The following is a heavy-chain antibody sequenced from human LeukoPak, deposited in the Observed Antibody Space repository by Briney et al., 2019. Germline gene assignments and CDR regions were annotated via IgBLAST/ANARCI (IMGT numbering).Heavy chain of an antibody. J-gene: IGHJ6*02. Sequence: SETLSLTCTVSGGSISGNHWSWVRRPPGEGLEWIGYIYYSGSTNYNPSLKSRVTISVDTSKNQFSLKLRSVTAADTAVYYCARDQRTVGYYGMDVWGRGTTVTVSS. CDR3: ARDQRTVGYYGMDV. V-gene: IGHV4-59*01. D-gene: IGHD1-26*01. CDR2: IYYSGST. CDR1: GGSISGNH.